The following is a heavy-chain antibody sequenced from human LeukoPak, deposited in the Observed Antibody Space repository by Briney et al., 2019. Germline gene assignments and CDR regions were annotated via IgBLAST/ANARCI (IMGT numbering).Heavy chain of an antibody. CDR3: ARDVLVPSWGPDY. J-gene: IGHJ4*02. V-gene: IGHV4-39*07. CDR1: GGSINSNSYY. Sequence: SETLSLTCTVSGGSINSNSYYWGWIRQPPGKGLEWIGSIYYSGFTYYNPSLKSRVTISLDTSKNQFSLKMISLTAADMAVYYCARDVLVPSWGPDYWGQGTLVTVSS. CDR2: IYYSGFT. D-gene: IGHD3-16*01.